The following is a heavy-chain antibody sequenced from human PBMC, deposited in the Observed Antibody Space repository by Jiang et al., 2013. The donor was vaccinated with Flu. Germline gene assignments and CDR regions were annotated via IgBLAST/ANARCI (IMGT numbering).Heavy chain of an antibody. CDR2: IYWDDDK. Sequence: KPTQTLTLTCTFSGFSLSTSGVGVGWIRQPPGKALEWLALIYWDDDKRYSPSLKSRLTITKDTSKNQVVLTMTNMDPVDTATYYCAHNINSGGVIADPHFDYWGQGTLVTVSS. J-gene: IGHJ4*02. CDR1: GFSLSTSGVG. V-gene: IGHV2-5*06. D-gene: IGHD3-16*02. CDR3: AHNINSGGVIADPHFDY.